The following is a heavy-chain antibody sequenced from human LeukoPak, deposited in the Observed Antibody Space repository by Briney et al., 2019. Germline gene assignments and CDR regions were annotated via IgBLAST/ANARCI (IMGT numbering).Heavy chain of an antibody. CDR3: ARDLGVRFDY. V-gene: IGHV4-39*07. CDR1: GTSISSTYHY. J-gene: IGHJ4*02. CDR2: VSYSGST. Sequence: SETLSLTCTVSGTSISSTYHYWRWIRQPPGKGLDWVGSVSYSGSTSYNPSLASRVTVSVDTSKNQFSLRLSSVTAADTAAYYCARDLGVRFDYWGQGALVTVSS. D-gene: IGHD4-23*01.